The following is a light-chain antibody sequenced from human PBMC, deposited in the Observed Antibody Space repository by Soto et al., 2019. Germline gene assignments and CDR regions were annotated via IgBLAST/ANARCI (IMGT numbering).Light chain of an antibody. J-gene: IGKJ1*01. V-gene: IGKV1-5*01. CDR2: DAS. CDR1: QSISSW. CDR3: KQYNSYSRT. Sequence: DIQMPPSPSTLSASVGHRVTITCRASQSISSWLAWYQQKPGKAPKLLIYDASSLESGVPSRFSGSGSGTEFTLTISSLQPDDFATYYCKQYNSYSRTVGQGTKVDIK.